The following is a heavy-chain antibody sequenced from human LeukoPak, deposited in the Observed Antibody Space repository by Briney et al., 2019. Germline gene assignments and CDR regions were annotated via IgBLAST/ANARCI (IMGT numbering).Heavy chain of an antibody. CDR2: INHSGST. D-gene: IGHD3-3*01. V-gene: IGHV4-34*01. CDR1: GGSFSGYY. J-gene: IGHJ4*02. CDR3: ARGGVFGVVTNTYYFDY. Sequence: SETLSLTCAVYGGSFSGYYWSWIRQPPGKGLEWWGEINHSGSTNYNPPLKSRVTISVDTSKNQFSLKLSSVTAADTAVYYCARGGVFGVVTNTYYFDYWGQGTLVTVSS.